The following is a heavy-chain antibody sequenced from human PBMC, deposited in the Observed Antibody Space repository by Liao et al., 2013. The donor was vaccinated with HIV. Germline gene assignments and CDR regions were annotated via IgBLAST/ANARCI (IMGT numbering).Heavy chain of an antibody. D-gene: IGHD6-13*01. CDR1: GGSFSGYY. CDR2: IYTSGST. Sequence: QVQLQQWGAGLLKPSETLSLTCAVYGGSFSGYYWSRIRQPAGKGLEWIGRIYTSGSTNYNPSLKSRVTMSVDTSKNQFSLKLSSVTAADTAVYYCARAPTPGIAAARGGYYYYYMDVWGKGTTVTVSS. V-gene: IGHV4-59*10. J-gene: IGHJ6*03. CDR3: ARAPTPGIAAARGGYYYYYMDV.